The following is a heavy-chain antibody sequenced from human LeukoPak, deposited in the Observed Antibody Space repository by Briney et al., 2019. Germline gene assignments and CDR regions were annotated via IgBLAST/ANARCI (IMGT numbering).Heavy chain of an antibody. CDR1: GFTFSSYA. D-gene: IGHD2-21*02. Sequence: GGSLRLSCAASGFTFSSYAMSWVRQAPGKGLEWVSAISGGDGSTYYAGSVKGRFTVSRDNSKNTLYLQMNSLRAEDTAVYYCAKTAATPVRWLDYRGQGTLVTVSS. J-gene: IGHJ4*02. V-gene: IGHV3-23*01. CDR3: AKTAATPVRWLDY. CDR2: ISGGDGST.